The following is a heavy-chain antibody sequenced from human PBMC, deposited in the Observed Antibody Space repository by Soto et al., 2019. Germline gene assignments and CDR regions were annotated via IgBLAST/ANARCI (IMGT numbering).Heavy chain of an antibody. CDR3: AKDLYGDYGVGYYYGMDV. D-gene: IGHD4-17*01. J-gene: IGHJ6*02. Sequence: PGGSLRLSCAASGFTFSSYAMSWVRQAPGKGLEWVSAISGSGGSTYYADSVKGRFTISRDNSKNTLYLQMNSLRAEDTAVYYCAKDLYGDYGVGYYYGMDVWGQGTTVTVSS. CDR2: ISGSGGST. V-gene: IGHV3-23*01. CDR1: GFTFSSYA.